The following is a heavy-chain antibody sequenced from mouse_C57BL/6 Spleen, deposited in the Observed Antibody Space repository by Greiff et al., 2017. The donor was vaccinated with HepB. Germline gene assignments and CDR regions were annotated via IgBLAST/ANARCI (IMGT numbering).Heavy chain of an antibody. CDR2: ISGGGGNT. V-gene: IGHV5-9*01. Sequence: DVMLVESGGGLVKPGGSLKLSCAASGFTFSSYTMSWVRQTPEKRLEWVATISGGGGNTYYPDSVKGRFTISRDNAKNTLYLQMSSLRSEDTALYYCARQGIYYGNYAYYFDYWGQGTTLTVSS. D-gene: IGHD2-1*01. CDR3: ARQGIYYGNYAYYFDY. CDR1: GFTFSSYT. J-gene: IGHJ2*01.